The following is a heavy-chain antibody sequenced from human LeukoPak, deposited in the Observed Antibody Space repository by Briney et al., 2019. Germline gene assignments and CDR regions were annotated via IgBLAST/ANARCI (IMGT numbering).Heavy chain of an antibody. CDR1: GFTFSSYD. V-gene: IGHV3-30*02. CDR3: ANAVRLCSGLKLGYCSGGSCCNFDY. CDR2: IRYDGSNK. Sequence: PGGSLRLSCAASGFTFSSYDMHWVRQAPGKGLEWVAFIRYDGSNKYYADSVKGRFTISRDNSKNTLYLQMNSLRAEDTAVYYCANAVRLCSGLKLGYCSGGSCCNFDYWGQGTLVTVSS. D-gene: IGHD2-15*01. J-gene: IGHJ4*02.